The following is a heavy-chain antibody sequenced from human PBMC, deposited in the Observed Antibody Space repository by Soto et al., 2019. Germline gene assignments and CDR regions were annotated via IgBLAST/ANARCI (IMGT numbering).Heavy chain of an antibody. CDR1: GGSISISKW. V-gene: IGHV4-4*02. J-gene: IGHJ4*02. CDR3: ARETYGDYVGYFDS. D-gene: IGHD4-17*01. CDR2: IYNSGST. Sequence: SETLSLTFAVSGGSISISKWCSWVRHPPGKGLEWIGEIYNSGSTKYKTSLKSRVIISVDRSKNKFSLKVRSVNAAETAVYYCARETYGDYVGYFDSWGQGIQVTVSS.